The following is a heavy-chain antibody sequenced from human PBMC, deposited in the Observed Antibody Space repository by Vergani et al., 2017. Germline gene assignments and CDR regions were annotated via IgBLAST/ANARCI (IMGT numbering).Heavy chain of an antibody. J-gene: IGHJ4*02. CDR2: ISSSSSTI. CDR3: AELYGDDGYSPF. CDR1: GFTFSSYS. Sequence: EVQLVESGGGFVQPGGSLRLSCAASGFTFSSYSMNWVRQAPGKGLEWVSYISSSSSTIYYADSVKGRFTISRDDSKNTLYLQMSSLRVEDTAIYYCAELYGDDGYSPFWGQGTLVTVSS. V-gene: IGHV3-48*01. D-gene: IGHD5-18*01.